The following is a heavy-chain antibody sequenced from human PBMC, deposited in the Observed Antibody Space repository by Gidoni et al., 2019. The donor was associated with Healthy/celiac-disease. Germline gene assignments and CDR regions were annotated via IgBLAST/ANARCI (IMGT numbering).Heavy chain of an antibody. J-gene: IGHJ3*02. CDR1: GFTFSSYG. V-gene: IGHV3-30*18. D-gene: IGHD3-3*01. Sequence: QVQLVESGGGVVQPGRSLRLSCAASGFTFSSYGMHWVRQAPGKGLEWVEVISYDGSNKYYADSVKGRFTISRDNSKNTLYLQMNSLRAEDTAVYYCAKGETIFGVVDAFDIWGQGTMVTVSS. CDR3: AKGETIFGVVDAFDI. CDR2: ISYDGSNK.